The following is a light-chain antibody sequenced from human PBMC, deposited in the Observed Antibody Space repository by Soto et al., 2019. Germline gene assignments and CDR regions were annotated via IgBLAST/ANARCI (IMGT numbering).Light chain of an antibody. CDR1: QAINNY. V-gene: IGKV1-27*01. Sequence: DIQLTQSPSSLSASIGDRVTITCRASQAINNYLAWYQHQPGKVPKLLIYGASTLQSGVPFRFSGSKSGTDFTLPISSLQAEDIATYYCHKYSSAPFTFGHGTKVDIK. CDR3: HKYSSAPFT. J-gene: IGKJ3*01. CDR2: GAS.